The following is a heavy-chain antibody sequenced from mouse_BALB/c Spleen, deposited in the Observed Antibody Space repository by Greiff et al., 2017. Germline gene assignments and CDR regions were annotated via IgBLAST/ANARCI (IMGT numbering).Heavy chain of an antibody. D-gene: IGHD2-14*01. Sequence: VQLQQSGAELVRSGASVKLSCTASGFNIKDYYMHWVKQRPEQGLEWIGWIDPENGDTEYAPKFQGKATMTAYTSSNTAYLQLSSLTSEDTAVYYCKEVRGYFDDWGQGTTLTVSS. CDR2: IDPENGDT. CDR3: KEVRGYFDD. J-gene: IGHJ2*01. V-gene: IGHV14-4*02. CDR1: GFNIKDYY.